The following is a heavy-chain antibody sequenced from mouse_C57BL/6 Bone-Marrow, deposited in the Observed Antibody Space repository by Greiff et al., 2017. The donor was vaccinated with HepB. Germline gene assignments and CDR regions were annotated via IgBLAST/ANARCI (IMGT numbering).Heavy chain of an antibody. D-gene: IGHD1-1*01. V-gene: IGHV7-3*01. Sequence: EVNLVESGGGLVQPGGSLSHSRAAPGFTFPDYYMNWVRQPPGKALEWLGFIRNKANGYTTEYSASVKGRFTISRDNSQSILYLQMNALRAEDSATYYCARYSDGYYYGILSYHFHHSGQVTPPSVSP. CDR1: GFTFPDYY. CDR2: IRNKANGYTT. J-gene: IGHJ2*01. CDR3: ARYSDGYYYGILSYHFHH.